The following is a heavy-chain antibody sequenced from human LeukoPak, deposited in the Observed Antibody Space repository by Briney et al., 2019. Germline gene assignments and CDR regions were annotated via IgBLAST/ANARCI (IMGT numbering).Heavy chain of an antibody. CDR1: GGTFSSYA. Sequence: VASVKVSCKASGGTFSSYAISWVRQAPGQGLEWMGGIIPIFGTANYAQKFQGRVTITADESTSTAYMELSSLRSEDTAVYYCVIVASTGFDYWGQGTLVTVSS. CDR3: VIVASTGFDY. J-gene: IGHJ4*02. CDR2: IIPIFGTA. D-gene: IGHD5-12*01. V-gene: IGHV1-69*13.